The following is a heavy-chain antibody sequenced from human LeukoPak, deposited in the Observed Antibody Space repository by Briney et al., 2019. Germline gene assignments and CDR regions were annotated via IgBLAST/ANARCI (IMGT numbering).Heavy chain of an antibody. CDR1: GYTFTGYY. CDR2: MNPNSGNT. D-gene: IGHD1-26*01. CDR3: ARESGSSVDY. J-gene: IGHJ4*02. V-gene: IGHV1-8*02. Sequence: ASVKVSCKASGYTFTGYYMHWVRQATGQGLEWMGWMNPNSGNTGYAQKFQGRVTMTRNTSISTAYMELSSLRSEDTAVYYCARESGSSVDYWGQGTLVTVSS.